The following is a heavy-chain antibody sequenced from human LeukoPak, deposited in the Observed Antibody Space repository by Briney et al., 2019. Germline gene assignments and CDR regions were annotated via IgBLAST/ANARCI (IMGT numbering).Heavy chain of an antibody. CDR2: INHSGST. V-gene: IGHV4-34*01. CDR1: GGSFSGYY. J-gene: IGHJ4*02. CDR3: ASTNVLLWFGELSKTAYFDY. D-gene: IGHD3-10*01. Sequence: SETLSLTFAVYGGSFSGYYWNWIRQPPGKGLEWIGEINHSGSTNYNPSLKSRVTISVDMSKNQFSLKLTSVTAADTAVYYCASTNVLLWFGELSKTAYFDYWGQGTLVTVSS.